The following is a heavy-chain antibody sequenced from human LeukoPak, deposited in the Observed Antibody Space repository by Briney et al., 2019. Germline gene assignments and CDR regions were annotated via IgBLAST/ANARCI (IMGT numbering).Heavy chain of an antibody. CDR1: GYTFTSYY. J-gene: IGHJ4*02. CDR2: INLSGGST. Sequence: ASVKVSCKASGYTFTSYYMHWVRQAPGQGLEWMGIINLSGGSTSYAQKFQGRVTMTRDTSTSTVYMELSSLRSEDTAVYYCARSARQLAPFDYWGQGTLVTVSS. CDR3: ARSARQLAPFDY. V-gene: IGHV1-46*01. D-gene: IGHD6-13*01.